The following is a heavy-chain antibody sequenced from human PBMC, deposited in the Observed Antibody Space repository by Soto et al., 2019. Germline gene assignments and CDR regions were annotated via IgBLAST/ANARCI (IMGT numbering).Heavy chain of an antibody. CDR3: ARGLDILTGYPFGY. CDR2: IYYSGST. J-gene: IGHJ4*02. CDR1: GGSISSGGYY. Sequence: QVQLQESGPGLVKPSQTLSLTCTVSGGSISSGGYYWSWIRQHPGKGLEWIGYIYYSGSTYYNPSLKSRVTISVDTSKNQFSLKLSSVTAADTAVYYCARGLDILTGYPFGYWGQGTLVTVSS. V-gene: IGHV4-31*03. D-gene: IGHD3-9*01.